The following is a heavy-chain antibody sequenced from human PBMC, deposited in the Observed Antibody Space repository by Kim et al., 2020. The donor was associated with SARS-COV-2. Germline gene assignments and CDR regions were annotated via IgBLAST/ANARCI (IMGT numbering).Heavy chain of an antibody. CDR2: IDPSDSYT. Sequence: GESLKISCKGSGYSFTSYWISWVRQMPGKGLEWMGRIDPSDSYTNYSPSFQGHVTISADKSISTAYLQWSSLKASDTAMYYCARGTGGSWFVTHIFSDYWGQGTLVTVSS. CDR1: GYSFTSYW. V-gene: IGHV5-10-1*01. D-gene: IGHD6-13*01. CDR3: ARGTGGSWFVTHIFSDY. J-gene: IGHJ4*02.